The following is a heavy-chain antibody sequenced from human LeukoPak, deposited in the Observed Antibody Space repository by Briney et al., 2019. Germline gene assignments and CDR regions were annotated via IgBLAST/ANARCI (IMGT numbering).Heavy chain of an antibody. CDR2: INHSGST. CDR3: TRDRELGF. Sequence: SETLSLTCAVYGGSFSGYYWSWIRQPPGKGLEWIGEINHSGSTNYNPSLKSRVTISGDTSKNQFSLKLNSVTAADTAVYYCTRDRELGFWGQGTLVTVSS. V-gene: IGHV4-34*01. CDR1: GGSFSGYY. J-gene: IGHJ4*02. D-gene: IGHD1-26*01.